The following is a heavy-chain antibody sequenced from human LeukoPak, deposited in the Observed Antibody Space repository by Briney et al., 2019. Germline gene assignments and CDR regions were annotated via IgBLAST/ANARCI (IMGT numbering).Heavy chain of an antibody. V-gene: IGHV3-30*18. D-gene: IGHD3-10*01. Sequence: PGGSLRLSCAASGFTFSSYGMHWVRQAPGKGLEWVAVISYDGSNKYYADSVKGRFTISRDNSKNTLYLQMNSLRAEDTAVYYCAKGEDSGSYLYGLDVWGQGTTATVSS. CDR1: GFTFSSYG. J-gene: IGHJ6*02. CDR2: ISYDGSNK. CDR3: AKGEDSGSYLYGLDV.